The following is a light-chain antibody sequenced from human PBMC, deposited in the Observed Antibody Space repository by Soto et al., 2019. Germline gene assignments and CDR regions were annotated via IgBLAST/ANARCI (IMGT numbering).Light chain of an antibody. CDR1: SSDAGGYNY. CDR2: DVS. J-gene: IGLJ3*02. CDR3: SSYTSSSTLWV. Sequence: QSVLTQPASVSGSPGQSITISCTGTSSDAGGYNYVSWYQQHPGKAPKLMIYDVSNRPSGVSNRFTGSKSGNTASLTISGLQAEDEADYYCSSYTSSSTLWVFGGGTKVTVL. V-gene: IGLV2-14*01.